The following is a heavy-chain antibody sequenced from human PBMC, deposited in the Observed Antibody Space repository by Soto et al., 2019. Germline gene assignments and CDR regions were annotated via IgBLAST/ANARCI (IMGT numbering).Heavy chain of an antibody. CDR2: ISAYNGNT. CDR1: GYTFTSYG. CDR3: ARDHYYDSSGYYTHYYYYGMDV. J-gene: IGHJ6*02. D-gene: IGHD3-22*01. Sequence: GASVKVSCKASGYTFTSYGISWVRQAPGQGLEWMGWISAYNGNTNYAQKLQGRVTMTTDTSTSTAYMELRSLRSDNTAVYYCARDHYYDSSGYYTHYYYYGMDVWGQGTTVT. V-gene: IGHV1-18*01.